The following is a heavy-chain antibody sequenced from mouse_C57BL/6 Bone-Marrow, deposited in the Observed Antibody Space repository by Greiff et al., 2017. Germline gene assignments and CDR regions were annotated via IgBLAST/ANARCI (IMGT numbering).Heavy chain of an antibody. J-gene: IGHJ1*03. CDR2: LYPGSGST. D-gene: IGHD1-1*01. CDR3: ARGSATVVAYWSFDV. V-gene: IGHV1-55*01. Sequence: VQLQQPGAELVKPGASVKMSCKASGYTFTSYWITWVKQRPGQGLEWIGDLYPGSGSTNYNEKFKSKATLTLDTSSSTAYMQLSSLTSEDSAVYYCARGSATVVAYWSFDVWGTGTTVTVSS. CDR1: GYTFTSYW.